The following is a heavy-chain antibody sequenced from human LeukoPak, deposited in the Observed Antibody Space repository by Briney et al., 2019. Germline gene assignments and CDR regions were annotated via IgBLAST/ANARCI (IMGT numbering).Heavy chain of an antibody. Sequence: SETLSLTCTVSGGSISSYYWSWIRQPPGKGLEWIGYIYYSGSTNYNPSLKSRVTISVDTSKNQFSLKLSSVTAADTAVYYCARDGQTNPFHIAAAGHDAFDIWGQGTMVTVSS. D-gene: IGHD6-13*01. CDR3: ARDGQTNPFHIAAAGHDAFDI. CDR1: GGSISSYY. V-gene: IGHV4-59*01. J-gene: IGHJ3*02. CDR2: IYYSGST.